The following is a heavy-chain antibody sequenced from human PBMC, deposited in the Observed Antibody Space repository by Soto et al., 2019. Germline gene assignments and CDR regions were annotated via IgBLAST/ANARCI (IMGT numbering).Heavy chain of an antibody. V-gene: IGHV3-66*01. D-gene: IGHD3-3*01. Sequence: GGSLRLSCAASGFSVSSNHMNWVRQAPGKGLEWVSVIYSVGNTYYADSVKGRFTISRDDSKDTVFLQMNHMRAEDTAVYFCARAFFTSWYSFDYWGQGALVTVSS. CDR2: IYSVGNT. CDR1: GFSVSSNH. J-gene: IGHJ4*02. CDR3: ARAFFTSWYSFDY.